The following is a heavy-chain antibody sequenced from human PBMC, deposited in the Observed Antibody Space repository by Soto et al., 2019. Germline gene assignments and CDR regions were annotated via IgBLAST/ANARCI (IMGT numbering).Heavy chain of an antibody. CDR1: GFTFDDYA. D-gene: IGHD3-16*01. Sequence: EMQLVESGGGLVQPGMSLRISCAASGFTFDDYAMYWVRQVPGKGLEWVSGISWNSGRIGYADSVKGRFTISRDNAKNSLYLQMNSLRPEDTALYYCTKARLWGGDGYNSYYYNAMDVWGQGTTVTVSS. CDR3: TKARLWGGDGYNSYYYNAMDV. V-gene: IGHV3-9*01. J-gene: IGHJ6*02. CDR2: ISWNSGRI.